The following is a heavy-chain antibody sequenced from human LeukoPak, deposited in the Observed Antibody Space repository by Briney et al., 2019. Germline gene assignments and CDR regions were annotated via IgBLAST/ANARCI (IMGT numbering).Heavy chain of an antibody. CDR1: GFTFDDYA. J-gene: IGHJ3*02. D-gene: IGHD3/OR15-3a*01. CDR2: ISWNSGSI. Sequence: SLRLFCAASGFTFDDYAMLGVRQAPGKGREGVSGISWNSGSIGYADSVKGRFTISRDNAKNSLYLQMNSLRAEDTALYYCAKDIRTGYPYDAFDIWGEGTMVTVSS. V-gene: IGHV3-9*01. CDR3: AKDIRTGYPYDAFDI.